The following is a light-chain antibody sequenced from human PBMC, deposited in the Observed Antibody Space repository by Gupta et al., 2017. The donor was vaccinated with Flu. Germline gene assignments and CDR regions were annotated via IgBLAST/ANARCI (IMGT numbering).Light chain of an antibody. CDR1: SGNSSEA. CDR3: QTWGTGKGV. Sequence: VKLTCTLGSGNSSEANAWHQQQPEKGPRYLMKLNSDGSHSKGDGIPDRFSDSSSGAERYLTIANLQAEDEDDYYCQTWGTGKGVFGGGTKLTVL. V-gene: IGLV4-69*01. J-gene: IGLJ3*02. CDR2: LNSDGSH.